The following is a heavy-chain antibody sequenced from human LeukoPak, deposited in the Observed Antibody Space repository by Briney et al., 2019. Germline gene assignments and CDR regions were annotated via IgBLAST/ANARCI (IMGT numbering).Heavy chain of an antibody. D-gene: IGHD6-19*01. J-gene: IGHJ4*02. V-gene: IGHV3-21*01. CDR1: GFTFSSYS. CDR2: ISSSSSYI. Sequence: PGGSLRLSCAASGFTFSSYSMNWVRQAPGKGLEWVSSISSSSSYIYYADSVKGRFTISRNNAKNSLYLQMNSLRAEDTAVYYCARELGSGWGVWGQGTLVTVSS. CDR3: ARELGSGWGV.